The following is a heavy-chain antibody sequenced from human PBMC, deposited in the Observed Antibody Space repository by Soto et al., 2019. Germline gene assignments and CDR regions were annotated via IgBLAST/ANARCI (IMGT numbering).Heavy chain of an antibody. Sequence: GESLKISCQCSGYSFTSYWIGWVRQMPGKGLEWMGIIYPGDSDTRYSPSFQGQLTISADKSISTAYLQWSSMTASATAMYYCEIPPGYSGYPDAFDIWGQGTMVTVSS. J-gene: IGHJ3*02. CDR3: EIPPGYSGYPDAFDI. V-gene: IGHV5-51*01. D-gene: IGHD5-12*01. CDR1: GYSFTSYW. CDR2: IYPGDSDT.